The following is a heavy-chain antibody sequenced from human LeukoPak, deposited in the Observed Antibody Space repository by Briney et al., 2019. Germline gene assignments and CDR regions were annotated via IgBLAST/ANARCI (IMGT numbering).Heavy chain of an antibody. J-gene: IGHJ5*02. V-gene: IGHV3-30*18. Sequence: PGGSLRLSCAASGFTVSSNYMSWVRQAPGKGLEWVAVISYDGSNKYYADSVKGRFTISRDNSKNTLYLQMNSLRAEDTAVYYCAKYWLKRGLWFDPWGQGTLVTVSS. D-gene: IGHD2-15*01. CDR2: ISYDGSNK. CDR3: AKYWLKRGLWFDP. CDR1: GFTVSSNY.